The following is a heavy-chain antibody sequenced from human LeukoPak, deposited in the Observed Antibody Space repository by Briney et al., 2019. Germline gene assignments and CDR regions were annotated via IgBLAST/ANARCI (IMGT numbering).Heavy chain of an antibody. V-gene: IGHV3-74*01. J-gene: IGHJ4*02. Sequence: GGSLRLSCAASGFTSSSDWMHWVRQVPGKGLVWVSRINGDGSTTAYADSVKGRFTISRDNAKNTLYLQMNSLRAEDTAVYYCTRGAAPQAYWGQGTLVTVSS. D-gene: IGHD2-15*01. CDR2: INGDGSTT. CDR3: TRGAAPQAY. CDR1: GFTSSSDW.